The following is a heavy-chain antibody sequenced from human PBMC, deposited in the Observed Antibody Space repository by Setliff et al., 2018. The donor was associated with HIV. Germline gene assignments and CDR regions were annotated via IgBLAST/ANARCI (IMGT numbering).Heavy chain of an antibody. Sequence: PGGSLRLSCTASGFTFSSYGMHWVRQAPGKGLEWVAFIRYDGSNKYYADSVKGRFTISRDNSKNTLYLQMNSLRAEDTAVYYCARSFTYNFWSGLAGDAFDIWGQGTMVTVSS. CDR3: ARSFTYNFWSGLAGDAFDI. CDR2: IRYDGSNK. J-gene: IGHJ3*02. D-gene: IGHD3-3*01. CDR1: GFTFSSYG. V-gene: IGHV3-30*02.